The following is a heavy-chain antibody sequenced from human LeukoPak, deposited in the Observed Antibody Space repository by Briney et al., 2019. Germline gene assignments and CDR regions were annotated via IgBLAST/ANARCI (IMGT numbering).Heavy chain of an antibody. CDR2: INSDGSST. J-gene: IGHJ4*01. Sequence: PSETLSLTCAVYGGSFSGYYWSWIRQPPGKGLVWVSRINSDGSSTGYADSVEGRFTISRDNAKNTLYLQMNSLRAEDTAVYYCARGWGVDYWGQGTLVTVSS. D-gene: IGHD3-16*01. CDR3: ARGWGVDY. CDR1: GGSFSGYY. V-gene: IGHV3-74*01.